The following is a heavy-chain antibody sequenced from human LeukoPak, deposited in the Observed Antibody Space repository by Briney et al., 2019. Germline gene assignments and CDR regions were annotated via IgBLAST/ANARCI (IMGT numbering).Heavy chain of an antibody. J-gene: IGHJ4*02. D-gene: IGHD4-17*01. V-gene: IGHV4-39*01. CDR3: ARLFVGDRTFDY. CDR2: IYYSGST. Sequence: PSETLSLTCTVSGGSISSYYWGWIRQPPGKGLEWIGSIYYSGSTYYNPSLKSRVTISVDTSKNQFSLKLSSVTAADTAVYYCARLFVGDRTFDYWGQGTLVTVSS. CDR1: GGSISSYY.